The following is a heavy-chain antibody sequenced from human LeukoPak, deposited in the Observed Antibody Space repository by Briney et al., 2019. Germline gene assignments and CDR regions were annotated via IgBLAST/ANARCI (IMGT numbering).Heavy chain of an antibody. CDR2: ISYDGSNK. CDR1: GFTFSSYS. J-gene: IGHJ4*02. CDR3: ARDEGVRFYDY. D-gene: IGHD2-8*01. V-gene: IGHV3-30*03. Sequence: GGSLRLSCAASGFTFSSYSMNWVRQAPGKGLEWVAVISYDGSNKYYADSVKGRFTISRDNSKNTLYLQMNSLRAEDTAVYYCARDEGVRFYDYWGQGTLVTVSS.